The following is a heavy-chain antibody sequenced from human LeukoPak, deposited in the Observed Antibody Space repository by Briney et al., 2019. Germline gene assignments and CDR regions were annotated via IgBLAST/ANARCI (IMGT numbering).Heavy chain of an antibody. D-gene: IGHD3-3*01. J-gene: IGHJ6*03. CDR1: GDSLSGSNW. CDR3: AKDLNDFWSGYYNYYMDV. V-gene: IGHV4-4*03. Sequence: TPETLSLTCAVSGDSLSGSNWYSWVRQPPGKGPEWIGEIYYNGNTNYNPSLKSRVTMSVDKSKNQFSLRLSSVTAADTAVYYCAKDLNDFWSGYYNYYMDVWGKGTTVTVSS. CDR2: IYYNGNT.